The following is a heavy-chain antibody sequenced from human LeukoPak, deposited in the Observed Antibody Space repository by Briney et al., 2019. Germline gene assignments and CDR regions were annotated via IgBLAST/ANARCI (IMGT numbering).Heavy chain of an antibody. J-gene: IGHJ4*02. CDR3: ARTKATNYYDSSGYRDY. CDR1: GFSLSTSGVG. V-gene: IGHV2-5*02. Sequence: ESGPTLVKPTQTLTLTCTFSGFSLSTSGVGVGWIRQPPGKALEWLALIYWDDDKRYSPSLKSRLTITKDTSKNQVALTMTNMDPVDTATYYCARTKATNYYDSSGYRDYWGQGTLVTVSS. D-gene: IGHD3-22*01. CDR2: IYWDDDK.